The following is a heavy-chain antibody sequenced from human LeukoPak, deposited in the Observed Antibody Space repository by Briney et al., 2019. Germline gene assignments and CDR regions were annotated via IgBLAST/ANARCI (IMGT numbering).Heavy chain of an antibody. D-gene: IGHD5-24*01. CDR1: GFTFSSYW. CDR2: IKQDGSEK. V-gene: IGHV3-7*01. J-gene: IGHJ4*02. Sequence: GGSLRLSCAASGFTFSSYWVSWVRQAPGKGLEWVANIKQDGSEKYYVDSVKGRFTISRDNAKNSLYLQMNSLRAEDTAVYYCARRRDGYNSYYFDYWGQGTLVTVSS. CDR3: ARRRDGYNSYYFDY.